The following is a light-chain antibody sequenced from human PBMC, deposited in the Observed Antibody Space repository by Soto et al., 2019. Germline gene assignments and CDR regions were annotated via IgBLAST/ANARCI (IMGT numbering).Light chain of an antibody. CDR3: QQRSNWPPYT. J-gene: IGKJ2*01. CDR2: DAS. CDR1: QSVSSY. Sequence: EIVLTQSPATLSLSPGERATLSCRASQSVSSYLAWYQQKPGQAPRLLIYDASNSATGIPARFSGSGSCTDFTLTISSLEPEDCAVYYCQQRSNWPPYTVGQGTKLEIK. V-gene: IGKV3-11*01.